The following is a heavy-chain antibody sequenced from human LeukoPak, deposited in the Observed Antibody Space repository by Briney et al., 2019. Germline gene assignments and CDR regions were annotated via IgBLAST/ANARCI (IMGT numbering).Heavy chain of an antibody. CDR2: ILYDGSDK. CDR3: AKDRGWELLLWDAFDI. V-gene: IGHV3-30*02. J-gene: IGHJ3*02. CDR1: GFNSSNYG. Sequence: GGSLRLSCVASGFNSSNYGIHWVRQAPGKGLEWVAFILYDGSDKYYADSVKGRFTISRDNSKNTLYLQMNSLRAEDTAVYYCAKDRGWELLLWDAFDIWGQGTMVTVSS. D-gene: IGHD1-26*01.